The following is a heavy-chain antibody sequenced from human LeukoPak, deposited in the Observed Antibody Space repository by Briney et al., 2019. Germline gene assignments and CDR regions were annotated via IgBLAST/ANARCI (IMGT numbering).Heavy chain of an antibody. D-gene: IGHD5-12*01. CDR1: GYSISSGYY. CDR2: IYHSGST. CDR3: ARVLSGYEYYFDY. J-gene: IGHJ4*02. V-gene: IGHV4-38-2*02. Sequence: SETLSLTCTVSGYSISSGYYWGWIRQPPGKGLEWIGSIYHSGSTYYNPSLKSRVTISVDTSKNQFSLKLSSVTAADTAVYYCARVLSGYEYYFDYWGQGTLVAVSS.